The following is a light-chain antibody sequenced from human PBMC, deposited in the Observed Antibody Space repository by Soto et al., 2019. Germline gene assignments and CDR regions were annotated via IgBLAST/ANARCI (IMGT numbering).Light chain of an antibody. CDR3: QQYGSSPPYT. Sequence: EVVLTQSPGTLSLSPGERATLSCRASQSVSNNYFAWYQQKPGQAPRLLIFGSSDRATGTPDRFSGSGSGTDFTLTIIRLEPEDFAVYYCQQYGSSPPYTFGQGTKLEIK. V-gene: IGKV3-20*01. CDR1: QSVSNNY. J-gene: IGKJ2*01. CDR2: GSS.